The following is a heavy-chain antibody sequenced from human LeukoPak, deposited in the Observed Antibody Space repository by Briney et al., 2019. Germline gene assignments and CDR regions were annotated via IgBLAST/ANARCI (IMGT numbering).Heavy chain of an antibody. CDR1: GFTFDDYA. D-gene: IGHD3-10*01. CDR3: AKDKAPMITMVRGVTGGYFDY. J-gene: IGHJ4*02. Sequence: PGRSLRLSCAASGFTFDDYAMHRVRQAPGKGLEWVSGISWNSGSIGYADSVKGRFTISRDNAKNSLYLQMNSLRAEDTALYYCAKDKAPMITMVRGVTGGYFDYWGQGTLVTVSS. CDR2: ISWNSGSI. V-gene: IGHV3-9*01.